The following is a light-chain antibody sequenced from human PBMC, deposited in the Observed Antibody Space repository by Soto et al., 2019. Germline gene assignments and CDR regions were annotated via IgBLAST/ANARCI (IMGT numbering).Light chain of an antibody. CDR3: QQXNRWPPIT. Sequence: EIVMTQSPATLSVSPGERATLSCRASETVRSDLAWYQQKPGQAPRLIIYDAYTRATGIPARFSGSGSGTEFTLTISSLQSEDFAVYYCQQXNRWPPITCGQGTRLEIK. V-gene: IGKV3-15*01. CDR2: DAY. J-gene: IGKJ5*01. CDR1: ETVRSD.